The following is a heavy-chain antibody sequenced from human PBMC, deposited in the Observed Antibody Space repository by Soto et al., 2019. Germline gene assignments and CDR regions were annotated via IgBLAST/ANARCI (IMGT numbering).Heavy chain of an antibody. CDR3: ARVLLGSGNWFDP. V-gene: IGHV4-59*01. CDR1: GGSISSYY. D-gene: IGHD1-1*01. CDR2: IYYSGST. Sequence: QVQLQESGPGLVKPSETLSLTCTVSGGSISSYYWSWIRQPPGKGLEWIGYIYYSGSTNYNPSLKSRVTISVDTSKNQFSLKLSSVTAADTAVYSCARVLLGSGNWFDPWGQGTLVTVSS. J-gene: IGHJ5*02.